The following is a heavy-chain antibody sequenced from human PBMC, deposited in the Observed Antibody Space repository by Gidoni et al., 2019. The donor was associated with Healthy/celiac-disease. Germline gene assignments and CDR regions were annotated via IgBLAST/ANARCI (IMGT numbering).Heavy chain of an antibody. J-gene: IGHJ5*02. CDR3: ARANDDMLTGYFSWFDP. Sequence: SLTCTVSGGSISSGDYYWSWIRQPPGKGREWIGYIYYSGSTYYNPSLKSRVTISVDTSKKQFSLKMSSVTAADKAGDYWARANDDMLTGYFSWFDPWGQGTLVTVSS. CDR2: IYYSGST. CDR1: GGSISSGDYY. D-gene: IGHD3-9*01. V-gene: IGHV4-30-4*08.